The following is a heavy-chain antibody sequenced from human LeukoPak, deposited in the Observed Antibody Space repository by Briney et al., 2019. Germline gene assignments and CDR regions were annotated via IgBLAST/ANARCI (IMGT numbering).Heavy chain of an antibody. J-gene: IGHJ4*02. CDR3: ARKLFYCTITNCPYYFDY. D-gene: IGHD2-2*01. Sequence: KASETLSLTCTVSGYSISSGYYWGWIRQPPGKGLEWIGTIYISGSTYYNPSLKSRVTVSVDTSTRFSLKLSSVTAADTAVYYCARKLFYCTITNCPYYFDYWGQGSLVTVSS. V-gene: IGHV4-38-2*02. CDR1: GYSISSGYY. CDR2: IYISGST.